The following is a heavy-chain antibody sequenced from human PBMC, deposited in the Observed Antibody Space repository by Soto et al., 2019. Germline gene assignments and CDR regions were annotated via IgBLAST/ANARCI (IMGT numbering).Heavy chain of an antibody. CDR1: GFTFSDYY. Sequence: QVQLVESGGGLGKPGGSLRLSCEASGFTFSDYYMSWIRQAPGKGLEWVSYISSSGYTIYYADSVKGRFTMSMDNAKNSLNLQMDSLRAEATAAYYCARDGKRFNYIRYDYYNFYMDVWGKGTTVTFSS. CDR3: ARDGKRFNYIRYDYYNFYMDV. J-gene: IGHJ6*03. CDR2: ISSSGYTI. V-gene: IGHV3-11*01. D-gene: IGHD4-4*01.